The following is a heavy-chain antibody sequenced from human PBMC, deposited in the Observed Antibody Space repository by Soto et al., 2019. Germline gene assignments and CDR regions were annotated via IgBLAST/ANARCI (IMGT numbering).Heavy chain of an antibody. D-gene: IGHD6-13*01. Sequence: QVQLVESGGGVVQPGRSLRLSCAASGFTFSSYAMHWVRQAPGKGLEWVAVISYDGSNKYYADSVKGRFTISRDNSKNTLYLQMNSRRAEDTAVYYCAREIAAAGTKFSDYYYGMDVWGRGTTVTVSS. CDR1: GFTFSSYA. J-gene: IGHJ6*02. CDR3: AREIAAAGTKFSDYYYGMDV. V-gene: IGHV3-30-3*01. CDR2: ISYDGSNK.